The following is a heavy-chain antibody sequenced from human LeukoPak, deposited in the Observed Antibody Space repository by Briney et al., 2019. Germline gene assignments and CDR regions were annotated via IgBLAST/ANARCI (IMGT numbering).Heavy chain of an antibody. V-gene: IGHV3-21*01. J-gene: IGHJ4*02. CDR1: GFTFSSYS. D-gene: IGHD3-9*01. CDR2: ISSGSSYV. CDR3: ARDSYYDILTGYPEGFDY. Sequence: PGGSLRLSCAASGFTFSSYSMNWVRQAPGKGLEWVSSISSGSSYVYYADSVKGRFTISRDNAKNSLYLQMNSLRAEDTAVYYCARDSYYDILTGYPEGFDYWGQGTLVTVSS.